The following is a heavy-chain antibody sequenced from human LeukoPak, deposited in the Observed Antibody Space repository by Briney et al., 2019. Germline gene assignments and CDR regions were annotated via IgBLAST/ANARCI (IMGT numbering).Heavy chain of an antibody. D-gene: IGHD3-9*01. CDR1: GYTFTDYY. CDR2: INPNSGGT. Sequence: ASVKVSCKASGYTFTDYYIHWVRQAPGQGLEWMGWINPNSGGTNYAQKFQGRVTMTRDTSITTAYMELSRLRSDDTAVHYCARDRRYYDILTGFDYWGQGTLVTVSS. CDR3: ARDRRYYDILTGFDY. V-gene: IGHV1-2*02. J-gene: IGHJ4*02.